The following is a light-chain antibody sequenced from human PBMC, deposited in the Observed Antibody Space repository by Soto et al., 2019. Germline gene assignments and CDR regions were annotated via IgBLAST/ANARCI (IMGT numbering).Light chain of an antibody. Sequence: QSVLTQPPSVSGAPGQRVTISCTGSSSNIGAPYDVHWYQHLPGTAPKLLMYATTNRPSGVPDRFSGSRSGTSASLAITGLHAEDEADYYCQSYDSSLSGVVFGGGTKLTVL. CDR3: QSYDSSLSGVV. CDR1: SSNIGAPYD. J-gene: IGLJ2*01. V-gene: IGLV1-40*01. CDR2: ATT.